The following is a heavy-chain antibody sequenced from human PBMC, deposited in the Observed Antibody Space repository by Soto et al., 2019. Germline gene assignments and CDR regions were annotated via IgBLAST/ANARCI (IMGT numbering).Heavy chain of an antibody. V-gene: IGHV3-23*01. CDR2: ISGSTGST. Sequence: GGSLRLSCAASGFTFSNFAMSWVRHAPGKGLEWVSEISGSTGSTYYADSVKGRLTISRDNSKNTLHLQMNSLRAEDTAVYYCAKDTSSSPYYMDVWGKGTTVTVSS. CDR1: GFTFSNFA. J-gene: IGHJ6*03. D-gene: IGHD2-2*01. CDR3: AKDTSSSPYYMDV.